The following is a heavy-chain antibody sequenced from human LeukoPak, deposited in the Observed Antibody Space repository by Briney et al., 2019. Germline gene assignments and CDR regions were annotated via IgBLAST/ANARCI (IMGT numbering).Heavy chain of an antibody. V-gene: IGHV4-4*07. CDR3: AREISGSYYNPLGYMDV. CDR2: IFTSGIT. J-gene: IGHJ6*03. Sequence: PSETLPPTCTVSGGSISLYYWNWIRQPAGKGLEWIGRIFTSGITNYNPSLKSRVTMSVDTSKSQFSLALSSVTAADTAVYYCAREISGSYYNPLGYMDVWGKGTTVTVAS. D-gene: IGHD3-10*01. CDR1: GGSISLYY.